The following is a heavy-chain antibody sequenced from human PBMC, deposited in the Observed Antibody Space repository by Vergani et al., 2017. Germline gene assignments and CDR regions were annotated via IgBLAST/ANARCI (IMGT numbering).Heavy chain of an antibody. V-gene: IGHV3-21*01. Sequence: EVQLVESGGGLVTPGGSLRLSCAASGFTFSSYSMNWVRQAPGQGLEWVSSISSSSSYIYYADSVKGRFTISRDNAKNSLYLQMNSLRAEDTAVYYCAIDLFYYDSSGYYSGFFDYWGQGTLVTVSS. CDR3: AIDLFYYDSSGYYSGFFDY. CDR1: GFTFSSYS. CDR2: ISSSSSYI. D-gene: IGHD3-22*01. J-gene: IGHJ4*02.